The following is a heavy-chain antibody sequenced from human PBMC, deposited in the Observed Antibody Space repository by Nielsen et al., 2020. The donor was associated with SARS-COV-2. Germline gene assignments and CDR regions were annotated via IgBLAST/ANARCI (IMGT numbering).Heavy chain of an antibody. V-gene: IGHV1-3*01. Sequence: WVRQAPGQRLEWMGWINAGNGNTKYSQKFQGRVTITRDTSASTAYMELSSLRSEDTAVYYCARDRGDIVVVPAAMPYYYYYMDVWGKGTTVTVSS. D-gene: IGHD2-2*01. J-gene: IGHJ6*03. CDR3: ARDRGDIVVVPAAMPYYYYYMDV. CDR2: INAGNGNT.